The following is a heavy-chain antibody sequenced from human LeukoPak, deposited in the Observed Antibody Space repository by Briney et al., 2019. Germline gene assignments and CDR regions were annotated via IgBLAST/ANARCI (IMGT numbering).Heavy chain of an antibody. CDR2: ISGSGGAT. CDR3: AKLPRVVWSYYYMDV. CDR1: GFTFSSYA. Sequence: GGSLRLSCAASGFTFSSYAMSWVRQAPGKGLEWVSVISGSGGATYHAESVRGRFTISRDNSKNTLYLQMNSLRAEDTAVYYCAKLPRVVWSYYYMDVWGKGTTVTVSS. D-gene: IGHD3-9*01. V-gene: IGHV3-23*01. J-gene: IGHJ6*03.